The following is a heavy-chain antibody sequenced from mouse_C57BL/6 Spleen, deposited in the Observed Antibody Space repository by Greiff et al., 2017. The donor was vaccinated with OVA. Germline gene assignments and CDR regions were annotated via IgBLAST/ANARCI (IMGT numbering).Heavy chain of an antibody. CDR2: IDPENGDT. CDR3: TTYYDYDRYFDV. V-gene: IGHV14-4*01. J-gene: IGHJ1*03. D-gene: IGHD2-4*01. CDR1: GFNIKDDY. Sequence: VQLQQSGAELVRPGASVKLSCTASGFNIKDDYMHWVKQRPEQGLEWIGWIDPENGDTEYASKFQGKATITADTSSNTAYLQLSSLTSEDTAVYYCTTYYDYDRYFDVWGTGTTVTVSS.